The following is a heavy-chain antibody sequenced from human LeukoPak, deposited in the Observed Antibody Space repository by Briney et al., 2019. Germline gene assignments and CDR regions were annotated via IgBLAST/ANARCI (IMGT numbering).Heavy chain of an antibody. CDR2: ISSSSYYI. Sequence: GGSLRLSCAASGFTFSSYSINWVRQAPGKGLEWVSSISSSSYYIYYADSVKGRFTVSRDNAKNSLYLQMNSLRAEDTAVYYCAREGAVGVITLDDAFDIWGQGTMVTVSS. V-gene: IGHV3-21*01. CDR3: AREGAVGVITLDDAFDI. D-gene: IGHD3-16*02. CDR1: GFTFSSYS. J-gene: IGHJ3*02.